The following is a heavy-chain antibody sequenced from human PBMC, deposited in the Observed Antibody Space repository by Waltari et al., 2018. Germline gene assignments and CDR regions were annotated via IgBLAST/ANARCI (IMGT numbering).Heavy chain of an antibody. Sequence: QLVQSGAEVKKPGSSVKVSCQASGGTCTSYAISWVRQAPGQGLEWMGGIIPLSGSTNYAQKFQGSLTMTADDSTSTAYMDLSGLTSDDTAVYFCAKKLPTSTWKYFYHGLDVWGQGTTVVVSS. D-gene: IGHD6-13*01. CDR1: GGTCTSYA. V-gene: IGHV1-69*01. CDR3: AKKLPTSTWKYFYHGLDV. J-gene: IGHJ6*02. CDR2: IIPLSGST.